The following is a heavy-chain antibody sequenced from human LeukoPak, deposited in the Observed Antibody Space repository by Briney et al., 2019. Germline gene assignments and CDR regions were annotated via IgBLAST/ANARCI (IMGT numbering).Heavy chain of an antibody. Sequence: ASVKVSCKASGYTFTGYYMHWVRQAPGQGLEWMGWINPNSGGTNYAQKFQGRVTMTRDTSISTAYMELSRLRSDDTAVYYCARDLATITIFGVVILHNNWFDPWGQGTLVTVSS. CDR3: ARDLATITIFGVVILHNNWFDP. CDR1: GYTFTGYY. D-gene: IGHD3-3*01. J-gene: IGHJ5*02. V-gene: IGHV1-2*02. CDR2: INPNSGGT.